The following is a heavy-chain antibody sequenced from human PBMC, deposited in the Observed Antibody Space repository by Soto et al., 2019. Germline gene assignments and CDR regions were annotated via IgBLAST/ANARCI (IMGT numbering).Heavy chain of an antibody. Sequence: PVGSLRLSCAASGFTFSSYWMHWVRQAPGKGLVWVSRINSDGSSTSYADSVKGRFTISRDNAKNTLYLQMNSLRAEDTAVYYCARDPQTTQDIVVVPASGYYGMDVWGQGTTVTVSS. CDR2: INSDGSST. D-gene: IGHD2-2*01. CDR1: GFTFSSYW. CDR3: ARDPQTTQDIVVVPASGYYGMDV. J-gene: IGHJ6*02. V-gene: IGHV3-74*01.